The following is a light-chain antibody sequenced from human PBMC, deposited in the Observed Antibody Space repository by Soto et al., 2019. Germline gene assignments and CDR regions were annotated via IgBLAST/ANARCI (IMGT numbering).Light chain of an antibody. CDR1: ESVSDNY. Sequence: EIVLRHSPCPLSLFQGETATFCCTDRESVSDNYLAWYQQRSGQARRLVIYGASSRASAVPDRFSGSGSGADFTLTISRLEPEDFAVYSCQQYGSSPLTFGGGTKVDIK. J-gene: IGKJ4*01. CDR3: QQYGSSPLT. V-gene: IGKV3-20*01. CDR2: GAS.